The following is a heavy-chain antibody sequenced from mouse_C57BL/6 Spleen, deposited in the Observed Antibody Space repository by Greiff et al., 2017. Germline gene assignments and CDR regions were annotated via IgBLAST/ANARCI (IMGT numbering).Heavy chain of an antibody. D-gene: IGHD2-4*01. CDR1: GYTFTSYD. Sequence: VMLVESGPELVKPGASVKLSCKASGYTFTSYDINWVKQRPGQGLEWIGWIYPRDGSTKYNEKFKGKATLTVDTSSSTAYMELHSLTSEDSAVYFCARTAYYDYDGGYAMDYWGQGTSVTVSS. CDR3: ARTAYYDYDGGYAMDY. CDR2: IYPRDGST. J-gene: IGHJ4*01. V-gene: IGHV1-85*01.